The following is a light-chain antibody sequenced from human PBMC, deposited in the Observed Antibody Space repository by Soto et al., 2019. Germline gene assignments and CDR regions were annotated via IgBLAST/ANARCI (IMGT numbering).Light chain of an antibody. CDR1: SSNIGTNA. V-gene: IGLV1-44*01. CDR2: NNN. CDR3: AAWDDSLYVYV. Sequence: QSVLTQPPSASGTPGQRVTISCSGGSSNIGTNAVNWYQQLPGTAPKLLIYNNNQRPSGVPDRFSGSKSGTSASLAISGLQSEDEADYNCAAWDDSLYVYVFRTG. J-gene: IGLJ1*01.